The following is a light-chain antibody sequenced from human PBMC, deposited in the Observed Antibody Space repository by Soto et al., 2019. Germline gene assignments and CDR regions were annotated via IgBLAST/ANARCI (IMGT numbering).Light chain of an antibody. CDR2: GAS. Sequence: EIVMTQSPATLSVSPGERATLSCRASQSVSSNLAWYQQKPGQAPRLLIYGASTRATGIPARFSGSGSGTEFTLTISSLQSEDYAVYYCKLYNNGSWTFGQGTK. V-gene: IGKV3-15*01. CDR3: KLYNNGSWT. CDR1: QSVSSN. J-gene: IGKJ1*01.